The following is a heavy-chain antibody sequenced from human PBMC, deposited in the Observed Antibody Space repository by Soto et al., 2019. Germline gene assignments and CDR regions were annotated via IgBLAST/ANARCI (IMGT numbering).Heavy chain of an antibody. D-gene: IGHD3-16*02. J-gene: IGHJ6*03. Sequence: SETLSLTCTVSGGSISRDYWSWIRQPPGKGLEWIGYIYYSGSTNYNPSLKSRVTISVDTSKNRFSLKLSSVTAADTAVYYCASGMGELSLAYYYYYYMDVWGKGTTVTVSS. CDR1: GGSISRDY. CDR3: ASGMGELSLAYYYYYYMDV. V-gene: IGHV4-59*01. CDR2: IYYSGST.